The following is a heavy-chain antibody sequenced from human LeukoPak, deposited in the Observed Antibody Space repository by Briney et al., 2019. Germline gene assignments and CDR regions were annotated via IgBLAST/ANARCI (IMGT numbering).Heavy chain of an antibody. J-gene: IGHJ4*02. V-gene: IGHV3-23*01. D-gene: IGHD2-8*01. CDR1: GFTFGMYA. CDR3: AKNAAGIVLMIYAPLDS. Sequence: PGGSLRLSCAASGFTFGMYAMSWARQAPGKGLEWVSTLSGSGGSTYYADSVKGRFTISGDESKNTLSLQMNSLRPEDTAVYYCAKNAAGIVLMIYAPLDSWGQGTLVTVSS. CDR2: LSGSGGST.